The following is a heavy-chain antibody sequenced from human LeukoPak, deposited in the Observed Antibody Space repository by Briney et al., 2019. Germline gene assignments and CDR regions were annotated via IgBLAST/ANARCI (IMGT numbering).Heavy chain of an antibody. D-gene: IGHD2-2*01. J-gene: IGHJ5*02. CDR2: AYYRSTWYN. CDR1: GDSVSSNSVT. V-gene: IGHV6-1*01. Sequence: SQTLSLTCAISGDSVSSNSVTWNWIRQSPSRGLEWLGRAYYRSTWYNDYAVSMRGRMTVNPDTSKNQFSLHLNFVTPEDTAVYYCARRLTQYDCFDPWGQGILVTVSS. CDR3: ARRLTQYDCFDP.